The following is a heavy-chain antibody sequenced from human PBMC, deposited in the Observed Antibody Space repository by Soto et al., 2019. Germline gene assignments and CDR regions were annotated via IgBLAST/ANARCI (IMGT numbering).Heavy chain of an antibody. D-gene: IGHD2-15*01. CDR2: ISGSAATT. CDR3: ARGPRYCSGYSCDYYMDV. CDR1: GFTFSSYA. J-gene: IGHJ6*03. V-gene: IGHV3-23*01. Sequence: EVQLLESGGGLVQPGGSLRLSCAASGFTFSSYAMSWVRQAPGKGLEWVSAISGSAATTFYADSVKGRFTVPRDNSKNTLYLQMNSLRAEDTAVYYCARGPRYCSGYSCDYYMDVWGKGTTVTVSS.